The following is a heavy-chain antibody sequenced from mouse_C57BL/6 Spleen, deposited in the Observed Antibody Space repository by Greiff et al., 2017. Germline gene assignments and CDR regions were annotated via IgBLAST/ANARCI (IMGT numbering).Heavy chain of an antibody. D-gene: IGHD2-4*01. V-gene: IGHV5-6*01. Sequence: EVKLMESGGDLVKPGGSLKLSCAASGFTFSSYGMSWVRQTPDKRLEWVATISSGGSYTYYPDSVKGRFTISRDNAKNTLYLQMSSLKSEDTAMYYCAIDYDDGAWFAYWGQGTLVTVSA. J-gene: IGHJ3*01. CDR1: GFTFSSYG. CDR2: ISSGGSYT. CDR3: AIDYDDGAWFAY.